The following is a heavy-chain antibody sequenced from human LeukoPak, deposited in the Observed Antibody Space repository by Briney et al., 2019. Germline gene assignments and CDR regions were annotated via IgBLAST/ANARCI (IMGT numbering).Heavy chain of an antibody. V-gene: IGHV1-69*04. Sequence: ASVKVSCKASGGTFSSYAISWVRQAPGQGLEWMGRIIPILGIANYAQKFQGRVTITADKSTSTAYMELSSLRSEDTAVYYCARGSPPLSIAVASDYWGQGTLVTVSS. J-gene: IGHJ4*02. CDR2: IIPILGIA. CDR1: GGTFSSYA. D-gene: IGHD6-19*01. CDR3: ARGSPPLSIAVASDY.